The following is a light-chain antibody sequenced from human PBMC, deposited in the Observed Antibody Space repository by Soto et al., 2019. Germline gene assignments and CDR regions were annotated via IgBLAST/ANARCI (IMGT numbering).Light chain of an antibody. CDR3: KQYNDWPLT. CDR2: GAF. Sequence: EILMTQSPVTLSVSPGERATLSCRASQSVSSNLARYQQKPGQAHSLXIYGAFTRATGIQARFSGTGSGTEFTLTIRSLQSEDFALYYCKQYNDWPLTFGQGTKVDIK. J-gene: IGKJ1*01. V-gene: IGKV3-15*01. CDR1: QSVSSN.